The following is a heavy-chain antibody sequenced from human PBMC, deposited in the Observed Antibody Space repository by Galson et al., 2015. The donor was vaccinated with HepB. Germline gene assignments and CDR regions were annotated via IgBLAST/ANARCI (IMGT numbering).Heavy chain of an antibody. J-gene: IGHJ4*02. D-gene: IGHD4-17*01. Sequence: SVKVSCKASGYTFTGYYMHWVRQAPRQGLEWMGWINPNSGGTNYAQKFQGRVTMTRDTSISTAYMELSRLRSDDTAVYYCARARRVTTPGDYWGQGTLVTVSS. V-gene: IGHV1-2*02. CDR2: INPNSGGT. CDR3: ARARRVTTPGDY. CDR1: GYTFTGYY.